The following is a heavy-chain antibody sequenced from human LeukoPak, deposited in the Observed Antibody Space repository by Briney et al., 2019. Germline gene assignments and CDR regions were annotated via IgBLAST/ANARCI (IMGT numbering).Heavy chain of an antibody. V-gene: IGHV4-39*01. CDR2: IYYSGST. D-gene: IGHD3-10*01. J-gene: IGHJ4*02. CDR3: ARHSGSGSYHNALDY. Sequence: SETLSLTCTVPGDSISNSTYYWAWVRQPPGKGLEWIGTIYYSGSTYYKPSLRSRVTISVDTSKNQFSLKLTSVTAADTAVYYCARHSGSGSYHNALDYWGQGTLVTVSS. CDR1: GDSISNSTYY.